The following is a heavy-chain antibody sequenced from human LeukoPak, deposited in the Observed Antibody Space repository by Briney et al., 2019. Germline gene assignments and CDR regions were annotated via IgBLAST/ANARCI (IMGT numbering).Heavy chain of an antibody. CDR3: ASRITMIVVVPLRGFDAFDI. D-gene: IGHD3-22*01. J-gene: IGHJ3*02. CDR2: IKQDGSEK. CDR1: GFTFSSYW. V-gene: IGHV3-7*01. Sequence: GGSLRLSGAASGFTFSSYWMSWVRQAPGKGLEWVANIKQDGSEKYYVDSVKGRFTTSRDNAKNSLYLQMNSLRAEDTAVYYCASRITMIVVVPLRGFDAFDIWGQGTMVTVSS.